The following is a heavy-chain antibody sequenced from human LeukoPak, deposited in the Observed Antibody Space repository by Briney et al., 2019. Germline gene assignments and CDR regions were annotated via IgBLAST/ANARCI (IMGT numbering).Heavy chain of an antibody. J-gene: IGHJ5*02. V-gene: IGHV4-39*01. CDR1: GGSISSSSYY. Sequence: PSETLSLTSTVSGGSISSSSYYWGWIRQPPGKGLEWIGSIYYSGSTYYNPSLKSRVTISVGTSKNQFSLKLSSVTAADTAVYYCARRVGIGYCSSTSCRNWFDPWGQGNLVTVSS. CDR3: ARRVGIGYCSSTSCRNWFDP. CDR2: IYYSGST. D-gene: IGHD2-2*01.